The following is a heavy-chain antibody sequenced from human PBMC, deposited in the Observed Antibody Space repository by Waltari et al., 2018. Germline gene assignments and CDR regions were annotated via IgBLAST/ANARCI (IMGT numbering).Heavy chain of an antibody. J-gene: IGHJ6*03. CDR2: INHSGST. CDR3: ARGRRYSSGWYRGYYMDV. CDR1: GGSFSGYS. D-gene: IGHD6-19*01. Sequence: QVQLQQWGAGLLKPSETLSLTCAVYGGSFSGYSWSWLRQPPGKGLEWLGEINHSGSTNYNPSLKSRVTISVDTSKNQFALKLSSVTAADTAVYYCARGRRYSSGWYRGYYMDVWGKGTTVTVSS. V-gene: IGHV4-34*01.